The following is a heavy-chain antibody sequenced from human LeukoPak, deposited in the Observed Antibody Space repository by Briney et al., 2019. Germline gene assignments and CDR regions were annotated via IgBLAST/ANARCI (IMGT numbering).Heavy chain of an antibody. CDR3: ARDHQSGYDYFDY. J-gene: IGHJ4*02. Sequence: SETLSLTCTVSGGSISSGSYYWSWIRQPAGKGLEWIGRIYTSGSTNYNPSLRSRVTISVDTSKNQFSLKLSSVTAADTAVYYCARDHQSGYDYFDYWGQGTLVTVSS. CDR1: GGSISSGSYY. D-gene: IGHD5-12*01. V-gene: IGHV4-61*02. CDR2: IYTSGST.